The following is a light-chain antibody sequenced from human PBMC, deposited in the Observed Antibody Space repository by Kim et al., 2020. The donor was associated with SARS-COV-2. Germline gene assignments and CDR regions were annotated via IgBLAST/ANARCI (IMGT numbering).Light chain of an antibody. CDR3: NSRDSSGNHVV. V-gene: IGLV3-19*01. CDR1: SLRSYY. CDR2: GKN. Sequence: SSELTQDPAVSVALGQTVRLTCQGDSLRSYYASWYQQKPRQAPVLVIYGKNNRPSGIPDRFSGSSSGNTASFTITGVQAEDEADYYFNSRDSSGNHVVFG. J-gene: IGLJ2*01.